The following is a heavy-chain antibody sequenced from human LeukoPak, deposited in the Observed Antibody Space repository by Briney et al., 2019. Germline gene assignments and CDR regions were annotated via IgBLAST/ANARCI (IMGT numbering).Heavy chain of an antibody. CDR2: IHYTGST. CDR3: AREYSSFEH. Sequence: PSETLSLTCTVSGDSISTYYWHWIRQPPGKGLEWIAYIHYTGSTSYNPSLRSRVTISVDTSKNQFSLNLRSVTAADTAVYYCAREYSSFEHWGQGALVTVSS. V-gene: IGHV4-59*01. CDR1: GDSISTYY. J-gene: IGHJ4*02. D-gene: IGHD5-12*01.